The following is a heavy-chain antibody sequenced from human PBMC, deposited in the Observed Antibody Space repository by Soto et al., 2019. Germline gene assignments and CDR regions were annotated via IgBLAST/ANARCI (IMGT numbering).Heavy chain of an antibody. D-gene: IGHD6-13*01. CDR1: GFTVSSNY. CDR2: IYSGGST. V-gene: IGHV3-53*01. CDR3: ARGLAAANLYFDY. J-gene: IGHJ4*02. Sequence: GGSLRLFCAASGFTVSSNYMSWVRQAPGKGLEWVSVIYSGGSTYYADSVKGRFTISRDNSKNTLYLQMNSLRAEDTAVYYCARGLAAANLYFDYWGQGTLVTVSS.